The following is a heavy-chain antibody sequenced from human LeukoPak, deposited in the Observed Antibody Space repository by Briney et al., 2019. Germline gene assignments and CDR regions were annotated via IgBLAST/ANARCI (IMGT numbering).Heavy chain of an antibody. Sequence: GGSLRLSCAASGFTFDDYGMSWVRQAPGKGLEWVSGINWNGGSTGYADSVKGRFTISRDNAKNSLYLQMNSLRAEDTAVYYCARDRSLPNYYDSSGDYYYYMDVWGKGTTVTISS. CDR2: INWNGGST. CDR1: GFTFDDYG. J-gene: IGHJ6*03. D-gene: IGHD3-22*01. V-gene: IGHV3-20*04. CDR3: ARDRSLPNYYDSSGDYYYYMDV.